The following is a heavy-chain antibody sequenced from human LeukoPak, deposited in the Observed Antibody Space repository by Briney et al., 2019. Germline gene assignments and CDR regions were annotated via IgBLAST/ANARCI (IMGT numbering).Heavy chain of an antibody. CDR3: ARETLRYFTVSFDY. D-gene: IGHD3-9*01. V-gene: IGHV4-30-4*07. CDR1: GGSINSGGYS. J-gene: IGHJ4*02. Sequence: PSQTLSLTCAVSGGSINSGGYSWSWIRQPPGKELEWIGYISSTGSTYYNLSLKSRLSISLDTSKNQFSLNLRSATAADTAVYYCARETLRYFTVSFDYWGQGTLVTVSS. CDR2: ISSTGST.